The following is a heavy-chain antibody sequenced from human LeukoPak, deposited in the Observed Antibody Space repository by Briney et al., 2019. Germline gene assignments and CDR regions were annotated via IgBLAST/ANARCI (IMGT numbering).Heavy chain of an antibody. D-gene: IGHD3-10*01. CDR1: GGTFSSYA. V-gene: IGHV1-69*05. CDR2: IIPIFGTA. Sequence: SVKVSYKASGGTFSSYAISWVRQAPGQGLEWMGGIIPIFGTANYVQKFQGRVTITTDESTSTAYMELSSLRSEDTAVYYCAGNYGSGSYYFDYWGQGTLVTVSS. J-gene: IGHJ4*02. CDR3: AGNYGSGSYYFDY.